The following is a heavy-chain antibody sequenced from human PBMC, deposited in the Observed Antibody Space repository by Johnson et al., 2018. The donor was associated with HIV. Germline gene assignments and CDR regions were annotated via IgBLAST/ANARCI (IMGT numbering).Heavy chain of an antibody. CDR3: AKDMGRYSGSYGNYDAFDI. D-gene: IGHD1-26*01. CDR1: GFTFSTNV. CDR2: IGGSGGAT. V-gene: IGHV3-43*02. J-gene: IGHJ3*02. Sequence: QLVESGGGLAQPGGSLRLSCSASGFTFSTNVMSWVRQAPVKGLEWVASIIGGSGGATYYADSVKGRFTISRDNSKNSLYLQMNSLRTEDTALYYCAKDMGRYSGSYGNYDAFDIWGQGTMVTVSS.